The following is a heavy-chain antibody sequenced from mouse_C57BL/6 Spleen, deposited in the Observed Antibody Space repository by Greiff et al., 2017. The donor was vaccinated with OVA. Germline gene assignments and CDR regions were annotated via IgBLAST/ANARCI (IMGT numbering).Heavy chain of an antibody. V-gene: IGHV3-6*01. J-gene: IGHJ1*03. CDR1: GYSITSGYY. CDR2: ISYDGSN. Sequence: EVQLQESGPGLVKPSQSLSLTCSVTGYSITSGYYWNWIRQFPGNKLEWMGYISYDGSNNYNPSLKNRISITRDTSKNQFFLKLNSVTTEDTATYYCARALYSWYFDVWGTGTTVTVSS. CDR3: ARALYSWYFDV. D-gene: IGHD2-1*01.